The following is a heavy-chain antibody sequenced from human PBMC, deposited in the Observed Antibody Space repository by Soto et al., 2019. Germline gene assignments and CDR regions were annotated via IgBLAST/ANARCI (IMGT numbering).Heavy chain of an antibody. V-gene: IGHV1-8*01. CDR1: GYTFTSYD. D-gene: IGHD6-13*01. Sequence: QVQLVQSGAEVKKPGASVKVSCKASGYTFTSYDINWVRQATGQGLEWMGGMNPNSGNTGYAQKFQGRVTMTRNTSISTAYMELSSLSSEDTAVYYCARVREIRIAAAGMGYWGQGSLVTVSS. J-gene: IGHJ4*02. CDR2: MNPNSGNT. CDR3: ARVREIRIAAAGMGY.